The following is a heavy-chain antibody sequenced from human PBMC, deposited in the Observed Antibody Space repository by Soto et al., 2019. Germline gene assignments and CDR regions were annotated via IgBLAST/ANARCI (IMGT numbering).Heavy chain of an antibody. CDR1: GFTFGDYA. D-gene: IGHD3-22*01. Sequence: GGSLRLSCTASGFTFGDYAMSWFRQAPGKGLEWVGFIRSKAYGGTTEYAASVKGRFTISRDDSKSIAYLQMNSLKTEDTAVYYCTREDPDYYDSSGYYIGYCQHWGQGTLVTVSS. V-gene: IGHV3-49*03. CDR2: IRSKAYGGTT. J-gene: IGHJ1*01. CDR3: TREDPDYYDSSGYYIGYCQH.